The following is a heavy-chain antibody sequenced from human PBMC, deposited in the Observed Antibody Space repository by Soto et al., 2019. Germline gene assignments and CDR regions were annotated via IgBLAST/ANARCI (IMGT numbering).Heavy chain of an antibody. CDR2: ISGSGGST. V-gene: IGHV3-23*01. CDR1: GFTFSSYW. J-gene: IGHJ4*02. Sequence: GGSLRLSCAASGFTFSSYWMHWVRQAPGKGLVWVSSISGSGGSTYYADSVKGRFTISRDNSKNTLYLQMNSLRAEDTAVYYCAMHSSGWTFDYWGQGTLVTVSS. D-gene: IGHD6-19*01. CDR3: AMHSSGWTFDY.